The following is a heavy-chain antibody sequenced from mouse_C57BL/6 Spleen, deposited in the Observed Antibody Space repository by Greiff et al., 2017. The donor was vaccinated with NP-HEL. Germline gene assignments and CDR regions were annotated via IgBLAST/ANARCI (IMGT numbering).Heavy chain of an antibody. Sequence: QVQLQQSGPELVKPGASVKISCKASGYSFTSYYIHWVKQRPGQGLEWIGWIYPGSGNTKYNEKFKGKATLTADTSSSTAYMQLSSLTSEESAVYYCARGDGTRYFDVWGTGTTVTVSS. CDR1: GYSFTSYY. V-gene: IGHV1-66*01. CDR2: IYPGSGNT. CDR3: ARGDGTRYFDV. J-gene: IGHJ1*03. D-gene: IGHD4-1*01.